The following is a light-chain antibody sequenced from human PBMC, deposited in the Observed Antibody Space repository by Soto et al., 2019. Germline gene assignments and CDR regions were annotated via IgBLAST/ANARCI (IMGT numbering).Light chain of an antibody. CDR1: SSDVGGYNY. V-gene: IGLV2-14*01. J-gene: IGLJ1*01. CDR3: SSYTSSSILPV. Sequence: QSALTQPASVSGSPGQSITISCTGTSSDVGGYNYVSWYQQHPGKAPKLMIYDVSNRPSGVSNRFSGSKSGNTASLTISGLQAEDEADYYCSSYTSSSILPVFGTGTKLTVL. CDR2: DVS.